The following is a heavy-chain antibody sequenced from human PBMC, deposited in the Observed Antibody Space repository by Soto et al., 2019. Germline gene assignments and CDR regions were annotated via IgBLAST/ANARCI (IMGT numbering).Heavy chain of an antibody. V-gene: IGHV3-30-3*01. CDR2: ISYDGSNK. Sequence: QVQLVESGGGVVQPGRSLRLACAASGFTFNNYAMHWVRQASGKGLEWVAVISYDGSNKYYADSVKGRFTISRDNSKNTLDLQMNSLRAEDTAVYYCAREAPYYFDYWGQGTLVPVSS. CDR1: GFTFNNYA. CDR3: AREAPYYFDY. J-gene: IGHJ4*02.